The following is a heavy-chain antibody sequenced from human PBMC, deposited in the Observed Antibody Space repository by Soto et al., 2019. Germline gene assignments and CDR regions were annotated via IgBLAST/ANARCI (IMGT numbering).Heavy chain of an antibody. CDR3: SKDPNGDHVGAFDS. CDR2: ISVGGGAS. V-gene: IGHV3-23*01. CDR1: AFTFRTYA. D-gene: IGHD2-8*01. J-gene: IGHJ3*02. Sequence: EVQLLESGGGLVQPGGSLRISCAASAFTFRTYAMTWVRQAPRKGLEWVSSISVGGGASYHTDSVQGRFTISRDSSKNTIYLQMNSLRPEDTAIYYCSKDPNGDHVGAFDSWGQGTMVTVSS.